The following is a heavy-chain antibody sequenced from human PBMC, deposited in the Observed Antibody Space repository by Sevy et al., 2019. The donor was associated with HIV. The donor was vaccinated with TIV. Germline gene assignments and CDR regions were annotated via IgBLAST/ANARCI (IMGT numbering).Heavy chain of an antibody. CDR3: ATTKDYNDSNGSPFDY. CDR2: FDPEDGET. V-gene: IGHV1-24*01. CDR1: GYTLTQLS. Sequence: ASVKVSCKVSGYTLTQLSMHWVRQAPGKGLEWMGSFDPEDGETLYAEKFQGRVTMTEDTSTNIAYMELSSLRSEDTAVYYCATTKDYNDSNGSPFDYWGQGTLVTVSS. J-gene: IGHJ4*02. D-gene: IGHD3-22*01.